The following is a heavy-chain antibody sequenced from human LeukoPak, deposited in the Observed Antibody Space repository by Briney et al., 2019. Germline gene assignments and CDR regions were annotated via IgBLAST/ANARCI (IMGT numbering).Heavy chain of an antibody. V-gene: IGHV3-74*01. CDR2: INSDGSST. J-gene: IGHJ4*02. D-gene: IGHD3-22*01. CDR3: ARGRYDSSGYYV. CDR1: GFTFSSYW. Sequence: GGSLRLSCAASGFTFSSYWMHWVRQAPGKGLVRVSRINSDGSSTSYADSVKGRFTISRDNAKNTLYLQMNSLRAEDTAVYYCARGRYDSSGYYVWGQGTLVTVSS.